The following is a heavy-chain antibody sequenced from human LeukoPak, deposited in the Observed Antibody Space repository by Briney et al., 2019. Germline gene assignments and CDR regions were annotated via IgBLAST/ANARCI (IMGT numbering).Heavy chain of an antibody. CDR3: ARGQEIWFGEFLGWFDP. Sequence: ASVKVSCKASGYTFTGYYMHWVRQAPGQGLEWMGWINPNSGGTNYAQKFQGRVTMTRDTSTSTAYMELSRLRSDDTAVYYCARGQEIWFGEFLGWFDPWGQGTLVTVSS. J-gene: IGHJ5*02. CDR2: INPNSGGT. V-gene: IGHV1-2*02. D-gene: IGHD3-10*01. CDR1: GYTFTGYY.